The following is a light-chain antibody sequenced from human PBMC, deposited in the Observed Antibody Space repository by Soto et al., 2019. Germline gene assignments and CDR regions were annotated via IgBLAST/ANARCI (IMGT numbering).Light chain of an antibody. CDR2: DVS. Sequence: QSVLTQPASVSGSPGQSITISCTGTSSDVGGYNYVSWYQQHPGKVPKVIIYDVSNRPSGVSNRFSGSKSGNTASLTISGLQAEDEADYYCSSYTSSSTLEVFGGGTKLTVL. J-gene: IGLJ2*01. CDR3: SSYTSSSTLEV. V-gene: IGLV2-14*01. CDR1: SSDVGGYNY.